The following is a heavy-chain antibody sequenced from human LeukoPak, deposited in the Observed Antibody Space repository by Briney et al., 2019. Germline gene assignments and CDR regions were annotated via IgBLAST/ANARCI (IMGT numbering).Heavy chain of an antibody. D-gene: IGHD3-22*01. J-gene: IGHJ2*01. CDR3: ARDRDSSGLRDFDL. CDR2: IYYSGNT. CDR1: GGSINSYY. V-gene: IGHV4-59*01. Sequence: SETLSLTCTVSGGSINSYYWSWIRQPPGKGLEWIGYIYYSGNTNYNPSLKSRVSTSIDTSKNQLSLQLSSVTAADTAVYYCARDRDSSGLRDFDLWGRGTLVTVSA.